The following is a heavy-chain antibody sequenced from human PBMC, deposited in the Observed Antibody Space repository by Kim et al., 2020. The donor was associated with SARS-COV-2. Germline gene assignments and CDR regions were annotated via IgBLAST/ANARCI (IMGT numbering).Heavy chain of an antibody. Sequence: YADSVKGRFTISRDSAYNTLYLQLNSLRAEDTAVYFCARGGYYRSGSFDSWGQGTLVTVSS. V-gene: IGHV3-74*01. J-gene: IGHJ4*02. CDR3: ARGGYYRSGSFDS. D-gene: IGHD3-10*01.